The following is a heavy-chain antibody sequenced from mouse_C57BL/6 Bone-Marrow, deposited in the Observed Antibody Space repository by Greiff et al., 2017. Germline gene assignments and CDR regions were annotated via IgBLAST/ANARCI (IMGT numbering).Heavy chain of an antibody. CDR1: GYTFTSYW. CDR3: TRRGLLAYYYAMDY. J-gene: IGHJ4*01. D-gene: IGHD1-1*01. Sequence: VQLQQSGTVLARPGASVKMSCKTSGYTFTSYWMHWVKQRPGQGLEWIGAIYPGNSDTSYNQKFKGKAKLTAVTSANTAYMELSSLTNEDSAVYYCTRRGLLAYYYAMDYWGQGTSVTVSS. V-gene: IGHV1-5*01. CDR2: IYPGNSDT.